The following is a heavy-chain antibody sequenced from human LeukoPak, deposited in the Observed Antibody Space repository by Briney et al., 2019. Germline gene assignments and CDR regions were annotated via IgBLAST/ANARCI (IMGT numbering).Heavy chain of an antibody. J-gene: IGHJ5*02. V-gene: IGHV3-7*01. Sequence: LGGSLRLSCAASGFTFSSYWMSWVRQAPGKGLEWVANIKQDGSEKYYVDSVKGRFTISRDNAKNSLYLQMNSLRAEDTAVYYCARDHWYGDYDPDWFDPWGQGTLVTVSS. D-gene: IGHD4-17*01. CDR3: ARDHWYGDYDPDWFDP. CDR2: IKQDGSEK. CDR1: GFTFSSYW.